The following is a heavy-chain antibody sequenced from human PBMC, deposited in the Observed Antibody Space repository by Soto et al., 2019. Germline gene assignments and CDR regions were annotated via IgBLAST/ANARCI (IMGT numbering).Heavy chain of an antibody. CDR2: INHSGST. D-gene: IGHD3-3*01. CDR3: ARGVTIFGVVRRNYYYGMDV. CDR1: GGSFSGYY. V-gene: IGHV4-34*01. Sequence: ETLSLTCAVYGGSFSGYYWSWIRQPPGKGLEWIGEINHSGSTNYNPSLKSRVTISVDTSKNQFSLKLSSVTAADTAVYYCARGVTIFGVVRRNYYYGMDVWGQGTTVTV. J-gene: IGHJ6*02.